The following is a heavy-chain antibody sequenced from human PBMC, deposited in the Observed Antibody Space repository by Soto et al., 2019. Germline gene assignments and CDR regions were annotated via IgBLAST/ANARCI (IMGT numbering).Heavy chain of an antibody. J-gene: IGHJ4*02. D-gene: IGHD6-6*01. CDR2: ISSSSSYI. Sequence: GALRLSCAASGFPFRTYNMILVPQAPGKGLEWVSSISSSSSYIYYADSVKGRFTISRDNAKNSLYPQMNSLRAEDTAVYYCARQYPSSSRHFDHWGQGSRVTVSA. V-gene: IGHV3-21*01. CDR1: GFPFRTYN. CDR3: ARQYPSSSRHFDH.